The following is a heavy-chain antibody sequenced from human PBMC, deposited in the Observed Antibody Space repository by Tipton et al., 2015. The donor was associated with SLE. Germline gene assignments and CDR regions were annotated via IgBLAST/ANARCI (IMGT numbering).Heavy chain of an antibody. CDR2: IYYSGST. D-gene: IGHD2-21*01. CDR1: GGSISSYY. J-gene: IGHJ2*01. CDR3: ARFIVVVIAGHWYFDL. Sequence: LRLSCTVSGGSISSYYWSWIRQPPGKGLEWIGYIYYSGSTNYNPSLKSRVTISVDTSKNQFSLKLSSVTAADTAVYYCARFIVVVIAGHWYFDLWGRGTLVTVSS. V-gene: IGHV4-59*01.